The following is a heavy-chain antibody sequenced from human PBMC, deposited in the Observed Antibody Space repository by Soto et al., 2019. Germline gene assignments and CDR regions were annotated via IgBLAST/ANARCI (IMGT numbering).Heavy chain of an antibody. J-gene: IGHJ3*02. Sequence: GGSLRLSCAASGFTFSSYSMNWVRQAPGKGLEWVSYISSSSSTIYYADSVKGRFTISRDNAKNSLYLQMNSLRAEDTAVYYCARIGPELLWFGELYYGAFDIWGQGTMVTVSS. V-gene: IGHV3-48*01. CDR3: ARIGPELLWFGELYYGAFDI. CDR1: GFTFSSYS. CDR2: ISSSSSTI. D-gene: IGHD3-10*01.